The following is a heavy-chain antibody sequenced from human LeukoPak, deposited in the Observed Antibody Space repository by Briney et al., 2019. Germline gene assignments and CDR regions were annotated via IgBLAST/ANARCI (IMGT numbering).Heavy chain of an antibody. CDR1: GFTFSAYS. D-gene: IGHD3-10*01. J-gene: IGHJ4*02. V-gene: IGHV3-48*01. CDR2: ISSRSFTI. CDR3: ARAVGPYDY. Sequence: GGSLRLSCAASGFTFSAYSMNWVRQAPGKGLDWVSYISSRSFTIYYADSVKGRFTISRDNAKNTLYLQMNSLRAEDTGVYYCARAVGPYDYWGQGTLVTVSS.